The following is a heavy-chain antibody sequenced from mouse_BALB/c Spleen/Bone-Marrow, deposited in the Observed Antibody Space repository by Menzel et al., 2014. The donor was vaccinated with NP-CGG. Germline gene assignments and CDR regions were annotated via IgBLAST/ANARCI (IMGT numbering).Heavy chain of an antibody. V-gene: IGHV5-6-3*01. Sequence: EVKLVESGGGLVQLGGSLKLSCAASGFTFSSYGMSWVRQTPDKRLELVATINSNGGSTYYPDSVKGRFTISRDNAKNTLYLQMSSLKSEDTAMYYCARDSNDYWGQGTTLTVSS. CDR2: INSNGGST. CDR1: GFTFSSYG. J-gene: IGHJ2*01. CDR3: ARDSNDY.